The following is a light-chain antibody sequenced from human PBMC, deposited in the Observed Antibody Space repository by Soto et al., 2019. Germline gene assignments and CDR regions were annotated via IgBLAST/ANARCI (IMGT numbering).Light chain of an antibody. Sequence: DIVMTQSPDSLAVSLGDTATINCKSSQSLLFGSNNRNYLAWYQHKPGQPPKLLIYWASTRDSGVPDRFSGSGSGTDFTLTISSLQAEDVAVYYCHQYSTAIPWAFGQGTTVEIK. CDR1: QSLLFGSNNRNY. J-gene: IGKJ1*01. CDR3: HQYSTAIPWA. CDR2: WAS. V-gene: IGKV4-1*01.